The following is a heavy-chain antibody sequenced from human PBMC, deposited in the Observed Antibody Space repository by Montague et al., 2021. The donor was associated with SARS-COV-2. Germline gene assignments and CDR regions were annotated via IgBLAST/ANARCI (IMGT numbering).Heavy chain of an antibody. J-gene: IGHJ6*02. CDR3: ARARITGTTKDYYGMDV. D-gene: IGHD1-7*01. Sequence: TLSLTCTVSDDSISGGRYYWSWIRQPAGKGLEWIGRIYTSGNTNYNPSLKSRVSMLVDTSKNQLSLKLSSVTAADTAMYYCARARITGTTKDYYGMDVWGQGTTVTVS. CDR1: DDSISGGRYY. V-gene: IGHV4-61*02. CDR2: IYTSGNT.